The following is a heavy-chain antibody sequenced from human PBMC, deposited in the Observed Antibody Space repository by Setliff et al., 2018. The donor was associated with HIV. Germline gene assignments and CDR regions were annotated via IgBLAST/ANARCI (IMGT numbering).Heavy chain of an antibody. D-gene: IGHD1-26*01. J-gene: IGHJ6*02. V-gene: IGHV7-4-1*02. CDR1: GNTFTSYA. Sequence: GASVKVSCKASGNTFTSYAMNWVRQAPGQGLEWMGWINTNTGKSTYAQDSTGRFVFSLDTSVSTAYLQISGLEAEDTAVYYCATRGEQLYFYGMDVWGQGTTVTVSS. CDR2: INTNTGKS. CDR3: ATRGEQLYFYGMDV.